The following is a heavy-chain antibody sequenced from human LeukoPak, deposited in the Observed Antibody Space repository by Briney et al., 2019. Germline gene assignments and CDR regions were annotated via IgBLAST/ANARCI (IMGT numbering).Heavy chain of an antibody. V-gene: IGHV2-5*02. J-gene: IGHJ4*02. Sequence: SGPTLVNPTQTLTLTCTFSGFSLSTSGVGVDWIRWAPGKALEWLALIYWDDDKRYSPSLKSRLTITKDTSKNQVVLTLTHMDPVDTATYYCARRQANYYDSSGYFNYYFDYWGQGTLVTVSS. CDR1: GFSLSTSGVG. D-gene: IGHD3-22*01. CDR3: ARRQANYYDSSGYFNYYFDY. CDR2: IYWDDDK.